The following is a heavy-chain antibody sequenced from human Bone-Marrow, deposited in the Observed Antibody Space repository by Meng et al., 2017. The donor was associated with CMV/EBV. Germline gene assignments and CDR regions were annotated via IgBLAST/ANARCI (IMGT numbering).Heavy chain of an antibody. D-gene: IGHD3-3*01. J-gene: IGHJ4*02. CDR2: INPNSGCT. V-gene: IGHV1-2*02. Sequence: FYIPGVRQAPGQGLEWVGWINPNSGCTNYAQMFQGRVTMTIDTSISTVYMELNRLTSDDTAVYFCARSYISVFGVVIIGQAGKFDHWGRGTLVTVSS. CDR3: ARSYISVFGVVIIGQAGKFDH. CDR1: FY.